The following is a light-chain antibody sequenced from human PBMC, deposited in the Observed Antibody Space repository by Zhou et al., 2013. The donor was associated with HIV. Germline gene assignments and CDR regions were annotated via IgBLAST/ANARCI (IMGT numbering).Light chain of an antibody. CDR2: GAS. V-gene: IGKV3-20*01. CDR3: QQYGTARFT. Sequence: EIVLTQSPGTLSVTPGERATLSCRASQSVSSNYLAWYQQKPGQPPRLLIYGASNRATAIPDRFSGSGSGTDFTLTISRLEPEDFAVYYCQQYGTARFTFGPGTKVDIK. CDR1: QSVSSNY. J-gene: IGKJ3*01.